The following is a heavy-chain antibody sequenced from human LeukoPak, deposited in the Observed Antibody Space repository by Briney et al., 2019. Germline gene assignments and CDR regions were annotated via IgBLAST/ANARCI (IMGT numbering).Heavy chain of an antibody. Sequence: SETLSLTCTVSGGSISSGGYYWSWIRQHPGKGLEWIGYIYYSGNTYYNPSLKSRVTISVDTSKNQFSLKLSSVTAADTAVYYCASDYESSGYDYWGQGTLVTVSS. CDR3: ASDYESSGYDY. CDR1: GGSISSGGYY. V-gene: IGHV4-31*03. CDR2: IYYSGNT. D-gene: IGHD3-22*01. J-gene: IGHJ4*02.